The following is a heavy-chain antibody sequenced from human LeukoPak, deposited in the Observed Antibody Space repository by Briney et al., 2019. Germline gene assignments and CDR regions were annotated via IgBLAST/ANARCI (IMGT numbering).Heavy chain of an antibody. Sequence: SETLSLTCTVSGYSMTSGYYWVWFRQPPGKGLEWIGSVYHTGTTYYSPSLTSRVTISVDTSKNQFSLKLSSVTAADTAVYYCARERIRFLEWFHPRYYYMDVWGKGTTVTVSS. V-gene: IGHV4-38-2*02. D-gene: IGHD3-3*01. CDR2: VYHTGTT. CDR1: GYSMTSGYY. CDR3: ARERIRFLEWFHPRYYYMDV. J-gene: IGHJ6*03.